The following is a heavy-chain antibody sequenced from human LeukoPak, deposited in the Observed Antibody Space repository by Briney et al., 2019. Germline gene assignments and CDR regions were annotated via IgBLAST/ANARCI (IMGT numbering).Heavy chain of an antibody. CDR2: INYSGNT. J-gene: IGHJ4*02. D-gene: IGHD4-17*01. CDR1: GGSITTYY. Sequence: SETLSLTCTVSGGSITTYYWSWIRQPPGKGLEWMGYINYSGNTNYNPSLKSRVTISVDTSKNQFSLRLTSVTAADTAVYYCAREGRQDYVYFDCWGQGTLVTVSS. CDR3: AREGRQDYVYFDC. V-gene: IGHV4-59*01.